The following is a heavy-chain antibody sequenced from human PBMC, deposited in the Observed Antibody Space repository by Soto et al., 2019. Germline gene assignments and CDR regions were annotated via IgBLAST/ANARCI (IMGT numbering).Heavy chain of an antibody. V-gene: IGHV4-34*01. D-gene: IGHD4-17*01. CDR3: ASPSPSAVTSRGYDY. CDR1: GWSFSGYY. J-gene: IGHJ4*02. Sequence: ETLSLTFAVYGWSFSGYYWSWIRQPPGKGLEWIGEINHSGSTNYNPSLKSRVTISVDTSKNQFSLKLSSVTAADTAVYYCASPSPSAVTSRGYDYWGQGTLVTVSS. CDR2: INHSGST.